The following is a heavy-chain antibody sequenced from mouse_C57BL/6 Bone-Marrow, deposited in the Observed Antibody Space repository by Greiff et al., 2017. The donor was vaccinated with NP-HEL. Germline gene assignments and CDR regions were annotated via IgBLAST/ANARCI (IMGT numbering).Heavy chain of an antibody. V-gene: IGHV1-55*01. Sequence: VQLQQPGAELVKPGASVKMSCKASGYTFTSYWITWVKQRPGQGLEWIGDIYPGSGSTNYNDKFKSKATLTVDTSSSTAYMQLSSLTSEDSAVYYCARRRVRRGDVWGTGTTVTVSS. CDR2: IYPGSGST. D-gene: IGHD2-14*01. CDR1: GYTFTSYW. CDR3: ARRRVRRGDV. J-gene: IGHJ1*03.